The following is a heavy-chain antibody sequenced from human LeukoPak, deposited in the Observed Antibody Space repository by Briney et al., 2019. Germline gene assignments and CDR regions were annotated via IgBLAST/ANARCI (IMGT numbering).Heavy chain of an antibody. CDR2: IWNDGSIK. Sequence: PGGSLRLSCAASGFTFSTYGMHWVRQFPGKGLDWVAVIWNDGSIKYYADSVKGRFTVSRDNSKNTLYLQMNSLRAEDTAVYYCAKDKLQLLILDYFDYWGQGTLVTVSS. D-gene: IGHD4-11*01. CDR1: GFTFSTYG. V-gene: IGHV3-33*06. J-gene: IGHJ4*02. CDR3: AKDKLQLLILDYFDY.